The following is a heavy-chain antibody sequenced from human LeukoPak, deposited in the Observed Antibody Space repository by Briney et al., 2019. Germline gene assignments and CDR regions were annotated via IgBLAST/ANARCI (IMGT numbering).Heavy chain of an antibody. CDR2: IRPMNSDM. V-gene: IGHV5-51*01. CDR1: GYNFNTYW. CDR3: ARYSSNHLDF. Sequence: GESLKISCKGSGYNFNTYWVAWVRQLPGKGLEWMGIIRPMNSDMRYSPSFQGQVTISADRSINTAYLQWSSLTASDTAMYYCARYSSNHLDFWGQGTLVTVSS. D-gene: IGHD1-14*01. J-gene: IGHJ4*02.